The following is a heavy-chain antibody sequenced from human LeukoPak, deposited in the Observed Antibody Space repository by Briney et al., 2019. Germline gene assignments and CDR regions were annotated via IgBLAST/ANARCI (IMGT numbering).Heavy chain of an antibody. CDR1: GGSFSGYY. D-gene: IGHD6-19*01. V-gene: IGHV4-59*01. Sequence: SETLSLTCAVYGGSFSGYYWSWIRQPPGKGLEWIGYIYYSGSTNYNPSLKSRVTISVDTSKNQFSLKLSSVTAADTAVYYCARAGVAVAGSWWFDPWGQGTLVTVSS. J-gene: IGHJ5*02. CDR3: ARAGVAVAGSWWFDP. CDR2: IYYSGST.